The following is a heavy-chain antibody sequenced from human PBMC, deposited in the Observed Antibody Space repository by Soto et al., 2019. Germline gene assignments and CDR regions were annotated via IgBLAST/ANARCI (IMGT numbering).Heavy chain of an antibody. CDR3: ASTTVTASYYYMDV. J-gene: IGHJ6*03. CDR1: GYTFTNYG. D-gene: IGHD4-17*01. CDR2: ISTYNGNT. Sequence: QVQLVQSGAEVKQPGASVKVSCKASGYTFTNYGFTWVRQAPGQGLEWMGWISTYNGNTKYAQKVQGRLTMTTDTSTSTANMELTSLRSDDTAVYYCASTTVTASYYYMDVWGKGTTVTVSS. V-gene: IGHV1-18*01.